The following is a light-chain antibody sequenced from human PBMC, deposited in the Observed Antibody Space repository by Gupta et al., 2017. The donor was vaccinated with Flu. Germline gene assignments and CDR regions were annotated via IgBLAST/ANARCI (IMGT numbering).Light chain of an antibody. CDR1: QSIGSY. CDR2: AAS. V-gene: IGKV1-39*01. CDR3: QQSYSIPHT. Sequence: SVGDRVTITCRASQSIGSYLNWYQQKTGKAPKLLIYAASSLQSGVSSRFSGSGSGTDGTDFTLTISSLQPDDFAIYYCQQSYSIPHTFGQGTKLEIK. J-gene: IGKJ2*01.